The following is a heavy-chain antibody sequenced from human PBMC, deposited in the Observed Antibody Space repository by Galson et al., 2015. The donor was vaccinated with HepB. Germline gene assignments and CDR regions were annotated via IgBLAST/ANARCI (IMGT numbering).Heavy chain of an antibody. V-gene: IGHV3-30-3*01. CDR1: GFTFSSYA. J-gene: IGHJ4*02. D-gene: IGHD2-21*01. CDR3: ARDGWPYCGGDCYSPLGY. CDR2: ISYDGSNK. Sequence: SLRLSCAASGFTFSSYAMHWVRQAPGKGLEWVAVISYDGSNKYYADSVKGRFTISRDNSKNTLYLQMNSLRAEDTAVYYCARDGWPYCGGDCYSPLGYWGQGTLVTVSS.